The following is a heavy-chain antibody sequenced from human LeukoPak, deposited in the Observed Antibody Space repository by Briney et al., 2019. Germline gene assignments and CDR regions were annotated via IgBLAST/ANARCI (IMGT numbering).Heavy chain of an antibody. J-gene: IGHJ4*02. D-gene: IGHD7-27*01. CDR1: GYTFTDYY. V-gene: IGHV1-2*02. Sequence: GASVKVSCKASGYTFTDYYLHWVRQVPGQGLEWMGWINPKSGGTNYAQKFQGRVTMTRDTSISTAYMELSRMRSDDTAVYYCASSLNWGNFDYWGQGTLVTVSS. CDR3: ASSLNWGNFDY. CDR2: INPKSGGT.